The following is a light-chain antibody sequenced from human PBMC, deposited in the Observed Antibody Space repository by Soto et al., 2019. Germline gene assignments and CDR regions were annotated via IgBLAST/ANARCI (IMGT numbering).Light chain of an antibody. J-gene: IGKJ2*01. CDR1: QSVDGF. Sequence: EVVLTQSPATLSLSPGERAILSCRASQSVDGFLTWYQQKSGQDPRLLIYDTYKRVTVIPARFSGSGSGTSFTLTISSLEPEVFAVYHSQHRSNWPHMYSFGQGTKLQTK. CDR2: DTY. CDR3: QHRSNWPHMYS. V-gene: IGKV3-11*01.